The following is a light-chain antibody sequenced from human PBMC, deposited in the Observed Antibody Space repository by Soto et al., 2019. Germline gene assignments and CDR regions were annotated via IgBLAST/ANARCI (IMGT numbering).Light chain of an antibody. V-gene: IGLV2-14*01. CDR2: EVS. CDR1: SSDIGGYNY. J-gene: IGLJ3*02. CDR3: SSYTSGSTLG. Sequence: QSALTQPASVSGSPGQSLTISCTGTSSDIGGYNYVSWYQQHPGKAPKLMIYEVSNRPSGVSNRFSGSKSGNTASLTFSGLQAEDEADYYCSSYTSGSTLGFGGGTK.